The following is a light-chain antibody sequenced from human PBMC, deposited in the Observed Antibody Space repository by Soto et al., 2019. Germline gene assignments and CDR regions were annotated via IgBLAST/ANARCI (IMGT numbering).Light chain of an antibody. CDR2: YDT. J-gene: IGLJ3*02. V-gene: IGLV3-21*04. Sequence: SYELTQPPSVSVAPGKTARITCGGNNIGSKTVHWCQQRPGQAPVLVIYYDTDRPSGIPERFSGSNSGNTATLTISRVEAGDEADYYCQVWDSSSAWLFGGGTKLTVL. CDR3: QVWDSSSAWL. CDR1: NIGSKT.